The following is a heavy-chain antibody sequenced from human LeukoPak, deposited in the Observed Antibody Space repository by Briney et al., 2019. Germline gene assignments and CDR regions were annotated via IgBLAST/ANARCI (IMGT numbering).Heavy chain of an antibody. CDR2: ISGSGAGT. CDR1: GFTFSSYA. Sequence: GGSLRLSCAASGFTFSSYAMSWARQAPGKGLEWVSAISGSGAGTYYADSVKGRFTISRDNSKNTLYLQMSSLRADDTAVYYCAKGSYSSGWANRYWGQGTLVTVSS. V-gene: IGHV3-23*01. J-gene: IGHJ4*02. CDR3: AKGSYSSGWANRY. D-gene: IGHD6-19*01.